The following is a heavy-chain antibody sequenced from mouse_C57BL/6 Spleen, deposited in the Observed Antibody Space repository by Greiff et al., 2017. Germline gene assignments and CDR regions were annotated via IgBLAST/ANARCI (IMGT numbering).Heavy chain of an antibody. J-gene: IGHJ2*01. CDR1: GISITTGNYR. D-gene: IGHD1-1*01. V-gene: IGHV3-5*01. CDR2: IYYSGTI. CDR3: ARVGSYYGSSYYFDY. Sequence: EVKVEESGPGLVKPSQTVFLTCTVTGISITTGNYRWSWIRQFPGNKLEWIGYIYYSGTITYNPSLTSRTTITIDTPKNQFFLEMNSLTAEDTATYYCARVGSYYGSSYYFDYWGQGTTLTVSS.